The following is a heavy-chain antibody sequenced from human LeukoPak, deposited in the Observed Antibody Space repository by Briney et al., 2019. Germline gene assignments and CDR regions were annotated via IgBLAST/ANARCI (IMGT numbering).Heavy chain of an antibody. D-gene: IGHD3-3*01. CDR1: GNSISSGDNY. CDR3: ARLPTYYDFWSGSILYYYYMDV. J-gene: IGHJ6*03. Sequence: PSETLSLTCTVSGNSISSGDNYWSWIRQPAGKGLEWIGRIYTSGSTNYNPSLKSRVTISGDTSKNQFSLRLSSVTAADTAVYYCARLPTYYDFWSGSILYYYYMDVWGKGTTVTVSS. CDR2: IYTSGST. V-gene: IGHV4-61*02.